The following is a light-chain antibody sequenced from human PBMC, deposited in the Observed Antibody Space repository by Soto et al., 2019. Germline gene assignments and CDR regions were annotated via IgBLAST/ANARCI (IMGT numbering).Light chain of an antibody. CDR2: EVN. Sequence: QSALTQPPSASGYPGQSVAISCTGTSSDVGAFNYVSWYQQHPGKAPKLIIYEVNKRPSGVPDRFSGSKSDNTASLTVSGPRAEDEADYSRNSYVVSDTCVFGGGTKLTVL. J-gene: IGLJ3*02. CDR1: SSDVGAFNY. V-gene: IGLV2-8*01. CDR3: NSYVVSDTCV.